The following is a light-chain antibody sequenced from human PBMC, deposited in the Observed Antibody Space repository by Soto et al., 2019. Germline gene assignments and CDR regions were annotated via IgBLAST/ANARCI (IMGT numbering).Light chain of an antibody. J-gene: IGKJ2*01. CDR3: QQYDDWPPSYT. Sequence: EIVLTQSPATLSLSPGERATLSCRASQSVSSYLAWYQQKPGQAPRLLIYDASNRATGIPARFSGSGSGTDFTLTISSLQSEDFAVYYCQQYDDWPPSYTFGQGTKVDIK. CDR1: QSVSSY. V-gene: IGKV3-11*01. CDR2: DAS.